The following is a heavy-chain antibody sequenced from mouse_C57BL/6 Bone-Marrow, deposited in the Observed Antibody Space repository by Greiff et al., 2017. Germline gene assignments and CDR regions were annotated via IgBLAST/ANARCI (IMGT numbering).Heavy chain of an antibody. J-gene: IGHJ3*01. Sequence: VQLQQSGSELRSPGSSVKLSCKDFDSEVFPIAYMSWVRQKPGHGFEWIGGILPSIGRTIYGEKFEDKATLHADTLSTTAYLELNSLTSEDSAIYYCARTMDDGYYPLAYWGQGTLVTVSA. V-gene: IGHV15-2*01. CDR3: ARTMDDGYYPLAY. CDR1: DSEVFPIAY. CDR2: ILPSIGRT. D-gene: IGHD2-3*01.